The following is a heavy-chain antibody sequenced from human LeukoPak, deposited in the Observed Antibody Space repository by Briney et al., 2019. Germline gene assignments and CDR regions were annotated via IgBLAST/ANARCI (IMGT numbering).Heavy chain of an antibody. J-gene: IGHJ4*02. CDR3: ARPDCSGGNCYLLSY. Sequence: GESLKISFKGSGYSFASYWISWVRQMPGKGLEWMGRIDPSDSYTDYSPSFQGHVTISADKSISTAYLQWSSLKASDTAIYYCARPDCSGGNCYLLSYWGQGSLVTVSS. D-gene: IGHD2-15*01. CDR1: GYSFASYW. V-gene: IGHV5-10-1*01. CDR2: IDPSDSYT.